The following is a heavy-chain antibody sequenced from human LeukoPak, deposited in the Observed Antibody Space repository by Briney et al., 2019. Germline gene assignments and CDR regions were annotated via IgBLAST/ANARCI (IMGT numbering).Heavy chain of an antibody. CDR2: IYYSGST. CDR1: GGSISSSSYY. Sequence: PSETLSLTCTVSGGSISSSSYYWGWIRQPPGKGLEWIGSIYYSGSTYYNPSLKSRVTISVDTSKNQFSLKLSSVTAADTAVYYCARARPYSSGWYYQEWFDPWGQGTLVTVSS. V-gene: IGHV4-39*01. J-gene: IGHJ5*02. D-gene: IGHD6-19*01. CDR3: ARARPYSSGWYYQEWFDP.